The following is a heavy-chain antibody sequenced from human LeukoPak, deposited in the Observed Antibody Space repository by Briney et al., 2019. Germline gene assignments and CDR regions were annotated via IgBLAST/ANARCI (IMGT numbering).Heavy chain of an antibody. CDR1: GFTFSSYA. J-gene: IGHJ4*02. V-gene: IGHV3-23*01. CDR3: AKAELGVDTFFDY. Sequence: GGSVRLSCAASGFTFSSYAMSWVRQAPGKGLEWVSAISGSGGSTYYADSVKGRFTISRDNSKRTLFLQMNSLRAEDTAFYYCAKAELGVDTFFDYWGQATLVTVSS. CDR2: ISGSGGST. D-gene: IGHD3-3*01.